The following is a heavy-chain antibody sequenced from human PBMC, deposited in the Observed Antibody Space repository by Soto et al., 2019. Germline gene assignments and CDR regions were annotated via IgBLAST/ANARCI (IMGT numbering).Heavy chain of an antibody. CDR1: GGSFSGYY. J-gene: IGHJ4*02. D-gene: IGHD2-8*02. V-gene: IGHV4-34*01. CDR3: DRDKITGLFDY. Sequence: QVQLQQWGAGLLKPSETLSLTCAVYGGSFSGYYWTWIRQPPGTGLEWIGEINHSGSTNYNPSLKSQVTIFVDTSKNQFSLKLTSVTAADTAVYYCDRDKITGLFDYWGQGTLVTVSS. CDR2: INHSGST.